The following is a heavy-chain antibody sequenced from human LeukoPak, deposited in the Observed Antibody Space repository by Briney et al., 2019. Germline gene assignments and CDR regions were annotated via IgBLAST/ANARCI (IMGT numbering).Heavy chain of an antibody. CDR2: IIPIFGTA. Sequence: ASVKVSCKASGGTFSSYAISWVRQAPGQGLEWMGGIIPIFGTANYAQKFQGRVTITRDTSASTAYMELSSLRSEDTAVYYCARDPWNDAFDIWGQGTMVTVSS. V-gene: IGHV1-69*05. CDR3: ARDPWNDAFDI. J-gene: IGHJ3*02. CDR1: GGTFSSYA. D-gene: IGHD1-1*01.